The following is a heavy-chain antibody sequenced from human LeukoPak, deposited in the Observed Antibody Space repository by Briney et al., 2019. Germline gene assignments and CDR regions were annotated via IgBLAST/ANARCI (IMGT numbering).Heavy chain of an antibody. CDR1: GFDFSNYD. CDR2: ISGSGGST. D-gene: IGHD3-10*01. J-gene: IGHJ6*04. Sequence: GGPLRLSCEASGFDFSNYDMTWVRQAPGKGLEWVSAISGSGGSTYYADSVKGRFTITRDNSKNTLYLQMNSLRAEDTAVYYCAKDGSGRPLDVWGKGTTVTISS. V-gene: IGHV3-23*01. CDR3: AKDGSGRPLDV.